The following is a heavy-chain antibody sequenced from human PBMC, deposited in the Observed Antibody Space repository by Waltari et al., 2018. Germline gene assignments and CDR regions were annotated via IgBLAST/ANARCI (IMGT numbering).Heavy chain of an antibody. CDR1: GGSISSYY. Sequence: QVQLQESGPGLVKPSETLSLTCTVSGGSISSYYWGWIRQPPGKGLEWIGHIYYSGSTNYNPSLKSRVTRSVDTSKNQFSLKLSSVTAADTAVYYCARVMGGKFDYWGQGTLVTVSS. CDR3: ARVMGGKFDY. J-gene: IGHJ4*02. V-gene: IGHV4-59*01. CDR2: IYYSGST.